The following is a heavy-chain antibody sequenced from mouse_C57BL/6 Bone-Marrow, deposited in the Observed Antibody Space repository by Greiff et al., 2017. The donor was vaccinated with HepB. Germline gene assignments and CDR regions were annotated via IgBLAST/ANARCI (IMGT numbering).Heavy chain of an antibody. CDR3: ARATYGNYLYYFDY. CDR2: IYPSDSET. J-gene: IGHJ2*01. D-gene: IGHD2-1*01. V-gene: IGHV1-61*01. CDR1: GYTFTSYW. Sequence: QVHVKQPGAELVRPGSSVKLSCKASGYTFTSYWMDWVKQRPGQGLEWIGNIYPSDSETHYNQKFKDKATLTVDKSSSTAYMQLSSLTSEDSAVYYCARATYGNYLYYFDYWGQGTTLTVSS.